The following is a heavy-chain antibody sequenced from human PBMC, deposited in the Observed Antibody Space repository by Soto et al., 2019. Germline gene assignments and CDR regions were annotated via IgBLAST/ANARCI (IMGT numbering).Heavy chain of an antibody. CDR1: GFTVSISY. CDR3: ARGKGIGWYESSDY. J-gene: IGHJ4*02. D-gene: IGHD2-15*01. CDR2: IYRDGST. V-gene: IGHV3-53*01. Sequence: EVQLVESGGGLIQPGESLRLSCAASGFTVSISYMSWVRQAPGKGLEWVSTIYRDGSTYYADSVEGRFTISRDNSKNTLYLQMNSLRAEDTATYYCARGKGIGWYESSDYWGQGTGVTVSS.